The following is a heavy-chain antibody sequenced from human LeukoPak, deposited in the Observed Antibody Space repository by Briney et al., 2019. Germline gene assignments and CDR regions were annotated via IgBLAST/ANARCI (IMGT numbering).Heavy chain of an antibody. V-gene: IGHV3-15*01. J-gene: IGHJ4*02. CDR3: TTEDIVLMVYASSTFDY. CDR1: GFTFSNAW. CDR2: IKSKTDGGTT. Sequence: PGGSLRLSCAAPGFTFSNAWMSWVRQAPGKGLEWVGRIKSKTDGGTTDYAAPVKGRFTISRDDSKNTLYLQMNSLKTEDTAVYYCTTEDIVLMVYASSTFDYWGQGTLVTVSS. D-gene: IGHD2-8*01.